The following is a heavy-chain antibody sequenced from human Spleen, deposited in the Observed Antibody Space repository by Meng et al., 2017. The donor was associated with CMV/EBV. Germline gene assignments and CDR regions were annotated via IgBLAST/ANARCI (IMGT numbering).Heavy chain of an antibody. CDR2: IYSGGSST. D-gene: IGHD3-22*01. V-gene: IGHV3-23*03. J-gene: IGHJ6*02. Sequence: GGSLRLSCAASGFTFSSYAMSWVRQAPGKGLEWVSVIYSGGSSTYYADSVKGRFTISRDNSKNTLYLQMNSLRAEDTAVYYCAKYTYYYDSSGYPHSDYYYYGMDVWGQGTTVTVSS. CDR3: AKYTYYYDSSGYPHSDYYYYGMDV. CDR1: GFTFSSYA.